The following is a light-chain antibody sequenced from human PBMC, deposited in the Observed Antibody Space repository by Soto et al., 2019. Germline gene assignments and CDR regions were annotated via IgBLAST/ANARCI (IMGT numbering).Light chain of an antibody. CDR3: QQSYFTPLT. CDR2: AAS. V-gene: IGKV1-39*01. CDR1: QDIGTY. J-gene: IGKJ4*01. Sequence: DVQMTQSPSSLSASLGDTITITCRASQDIGTYLNWYQQKSGAAPSLLISAASSLQTGVSLRFSGSGSGTDFTLTIRTLQPEDFVTYYCQQSYFTPLTFGGGTKVGVK.